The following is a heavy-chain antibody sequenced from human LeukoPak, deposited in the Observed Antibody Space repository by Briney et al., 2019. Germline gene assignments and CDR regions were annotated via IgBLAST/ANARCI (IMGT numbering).Heavy chain of an antibody. Sequence: SVKVSCKASGGTFSSYAISWVRQAPGHGLEWMGGIIPIFGTANYAQKFQGRVTITADKSTSTAYMELSSLRSEDTAVYYCASCSPGPYYYYGMDVWGKGTTVTVSS. CDR1: GGTFSSYA. CDR3: ASCSPGPYYYYGMDV. J-gene: IGHJ6*04. V-gene: IGHV1-69*06. CDR2: IIPIFGTA. D-gene: IGHD2-15*01.